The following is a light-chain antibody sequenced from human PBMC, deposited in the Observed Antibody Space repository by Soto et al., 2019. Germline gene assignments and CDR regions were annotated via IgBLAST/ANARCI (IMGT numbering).Light chain of an antibody. CDR3: QQYNNWLWT. CDR1: QNISSN. J-gene: IGKJ1*01. CDR2: GAS. V-gene: IGKV3-15*01. Sequence: EIVMTQSPATLSVSPGERATLSCRASQNISSNLAWYQQKPVQAPRVLIDGASTRATGIPARFSGSGSGTEFTLTISSLQSEYFAVYYCQQYNNWLWTFGQGTKVEIK.